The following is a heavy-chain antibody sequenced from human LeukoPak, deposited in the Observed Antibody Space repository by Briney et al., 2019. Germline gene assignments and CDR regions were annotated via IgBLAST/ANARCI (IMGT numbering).Heavy chain of an antibody. J-gene: IGHJ4*02. Sequence: ASVKVSCKASGYTFTSYYMHWVRQAPGQGLEWMGIINPSGGSTSYAQKFQGRVTMTEDTSTDTAYMELSSLRSEDTAVYYCATVYYYGSGSFDYWGQGTLVTVSS. CDR1: GYTFTSYY. CDR2: INPSGGST. V-gene: IGHV1-46*01. CDR3: ATVYYYGSGSFDY. D-gene: IGHD3-10*01.